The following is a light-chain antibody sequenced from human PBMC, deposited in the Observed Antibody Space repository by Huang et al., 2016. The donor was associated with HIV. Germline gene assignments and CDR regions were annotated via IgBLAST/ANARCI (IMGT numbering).Light chain of an antibody. V-gene: IGKV4-1*01. J-gene: IGKJ1*01. Sequence: DIVLTQSPHSLAVSLGERATINCKSSQSLLYRSNNKNHLVWYQQKPGQPPKLLMYWASTRESGVPDRLSASGSGTDFTLTISNLQAEDVAVYYCQQYYTVPWTFGQGTKVEI. CDR1: QSLLYRSNNKNH. CDR3: QQYYTVPWT. CDR2: WAS.